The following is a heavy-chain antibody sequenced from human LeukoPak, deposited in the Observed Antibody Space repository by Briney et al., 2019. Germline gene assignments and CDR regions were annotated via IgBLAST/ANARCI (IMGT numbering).Heavy chain of an antibody. CDR3: VRANDYGGPHY. CDR1: GFTFSSYW. V-gene: IGHV3-74*01. J-gene: IGHJ4*02. Sequence: QTGGSLRLSCAVSGFTFSSYWMHWVRQAPGKGLVWVSRIDRDGSRINCADSVKGRFTISRDNGKNTLFLQMNSLRAEDAAVYYCVRANDYGGPHYWGQGTLVTVSS. D-gene: IGHD4-23*01. CDR2: IDRDGSRI.